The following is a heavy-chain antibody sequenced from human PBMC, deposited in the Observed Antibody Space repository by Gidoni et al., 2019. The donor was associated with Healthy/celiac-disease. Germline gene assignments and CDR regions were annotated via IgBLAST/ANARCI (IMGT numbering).Heavy chain of an antibody. Sequence: EVQLVESGGGLVKPGGSLRLSCAASGFTFSSYSMNWVRQAPGKGLEWVSSISSSSSYIYYADSVKGRFTISRDNAKNSLYLQMNSLRAEDTAVYYCAREEAGDDFWSGFPSYYYYGMDVWGQGTTVTVSS. CDR2: ISSSSSYI. J-gene: IGHJ6*02. CDR3: AREEAGDDFWSGFPSYYYYGMDV. D-gene: IGHD3-3*01. CDR1: GFTFSSYS. V-gene: IGHV3-21*01.